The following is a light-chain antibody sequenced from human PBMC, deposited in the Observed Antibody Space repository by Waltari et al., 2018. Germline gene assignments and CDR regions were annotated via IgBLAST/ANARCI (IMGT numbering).Light chain of an antibody. J-gene: IGKJ4*01. V-gene: IGKV3-11*02. Sequence: EVVLTQSPATLSLSPGERATLSCRASQSFVRFLAWYQHKPGQAPRLLIYDASTRAAGVPARFSGSGSGRDFTLTINTLEPDDFAVYYCQQRTNWLTFGGGTKVEIK. CDR2: DAS. CDR3: QQRTNWLT. CDR1: QSFVRF.